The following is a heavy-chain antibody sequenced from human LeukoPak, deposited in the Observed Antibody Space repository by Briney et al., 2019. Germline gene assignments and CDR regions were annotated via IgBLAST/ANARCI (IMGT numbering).Heavy chain of an antibody. D-gene: IGHD1-1*01. CDR2: TYYRSKWYN. CDR3: ARQRPTGTTSRVEYFQH. V-gene: IGHV6-1*01. CDR1: GDSVSSNSAA. Sequence: SQTLSLTCAISGDSVSSNSAAWNWIRQSPSRGLEWLGRTYYRSKWYNDYAVSVKSRITIKPDTSKNQFSLQLNSVTPEDTAVYYCARQRPTGTTSRVEYFQHWGQGTLVTVSS. J-gene: IGHJ1*01.